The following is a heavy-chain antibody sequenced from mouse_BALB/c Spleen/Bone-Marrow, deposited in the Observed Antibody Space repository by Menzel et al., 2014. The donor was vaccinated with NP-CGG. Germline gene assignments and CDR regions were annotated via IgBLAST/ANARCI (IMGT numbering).Heavy chain of an antibody. CDR1: GFSLTSYG. Sequence: VNVVESGPGLVAPSQSLSITCTVSGFSLTSYGVHWVRQPPGKGLEWLVVIWSDGNTTYNSALKSRLSISKDNSKSQVFLKMNSPQTDDTAMYYCARNPYGNYAMDYWGQGTSVTVSS. CDR3: ARNPYGNYAMDY. D-gene: IGHD2-10*02. CDR2: IWSDGNT. V-gene: IGHV2-6*02. J-gene: IGHJ4*01.